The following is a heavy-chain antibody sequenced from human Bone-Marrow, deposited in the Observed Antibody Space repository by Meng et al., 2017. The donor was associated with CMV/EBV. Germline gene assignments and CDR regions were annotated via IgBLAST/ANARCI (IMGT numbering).Heavy chain of an antibody. J-gene: IGHJ4*02. CDR1: GFSLSTSGVG. Sequence: SGPTLVKPTQTLTLTCTFSGFSLSTSGVGVAWIRQPPGKALEWLALISWNDDERYSPSLKSRLTITKDTSKNQVVLTMTNMDPVDTATYYCARVNWGLRFLEWSRFDYWGQGHLVPVLL. V-gene: IGHV2-5*01. CDR2: ISWNDDE. D-gene: IGHD3-3*01. CDR3: ARVNWGLRFLEWSRFDY.